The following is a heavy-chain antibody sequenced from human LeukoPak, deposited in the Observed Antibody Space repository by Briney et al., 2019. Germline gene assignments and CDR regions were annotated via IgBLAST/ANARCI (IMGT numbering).Heavy chain of an antibody. J-gene: IGHJ4*02. D-gene: IGHD3-22*01. CDR3: AKLSSSGSDY. CDR2: IGGSGVTT. Sequence: PGGSLRLSCAASGFTFTNYGMSWVRQAPGKGLEWVSSIGGSGVTTYYADSVKGWFTISRDNSKNTLSLQMNSLRGEDTALYYCAKLSSSGSDYWGQGTPVTVSS. V-gene: IGHV3-23*01. CDR1: GFTFTNYG.